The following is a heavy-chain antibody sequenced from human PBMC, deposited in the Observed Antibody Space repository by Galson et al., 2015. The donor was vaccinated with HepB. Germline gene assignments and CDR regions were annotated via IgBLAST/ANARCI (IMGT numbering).Heavy chain of an antibody. CDR2: ISYDGSNK. V-gene: IGHV3-30-3*01. CDR3: ARDRNVLRFLEWPNPDASDI. D-gene: IGHD3-3*01. J-gene: IGHJ3*02. Sequence: SLRLSCAASGFTFSSYAMHWVLQAPGKGLEWVAVISYDGSNKYYADSVKGRFTISRDNSKNTLYLQMNSLRAEDTAVYYCARDRNVLRFLEWPNPDASDIWGQGTMVTVSS. CDR1: GFTFSSYA.